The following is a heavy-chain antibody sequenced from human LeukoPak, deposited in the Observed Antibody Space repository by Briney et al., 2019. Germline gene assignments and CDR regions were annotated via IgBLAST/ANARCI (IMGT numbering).Heavy chain of an antibody. V-gene: IGHV4-34*01. CDR3: ARSSKYYYYYGMDV. CDR2: INHRGST. Sequence: PSETLSLTCAVYGGSFSGYYWGWIRQPPGKGLEWIGEINHRGSTNYNPSLKSRVTISVDTSKNQFSLKLSSVTAADTAVYYCARSSKYYYYYGMDVWGQGTTVTVSS. CDR1: GGSFSGYY. D-gene: IGHD6-13*01. J-gene: IGHJ6*02.